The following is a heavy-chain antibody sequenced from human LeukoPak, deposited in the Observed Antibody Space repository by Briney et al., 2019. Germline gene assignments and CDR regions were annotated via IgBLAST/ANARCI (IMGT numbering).Heavy chain of an antibody. CDR2: IYHSGST. J-gene: IGHJ4*02. CDR1: GGSISSGGYY. V-gene: IGHV4-30-2*01. CDR3: ARGDSSSWYSNY. Sequence: SETLSLTCTVSGGSISSGGYYWSWIRQPPGKGLEWIGYIYHSGSTYHNPSLKSRVTISVDRSKNQFSLKLSSVTAADTAVYYCARGDSSSWYSNYWGQGTLVTVSS. D-gene: IGHD6-13*01.